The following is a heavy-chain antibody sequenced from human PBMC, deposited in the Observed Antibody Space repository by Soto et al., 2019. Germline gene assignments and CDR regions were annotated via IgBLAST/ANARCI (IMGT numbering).Heavy chain of an antibody. CDR2: IIPIFGTA. Sequence: QVQLVQSGAEVKKPGSSVKVSCKASGGTFSSYSINWVRQAPGQGLEWMGEIIPIFGTANYAQKLQGRVTISADEATSTAYMELSSLRSGETVVYYCARDGGRHSGGIAYWGQGTLVTVSS. J-gene: IGHJ4*02. D-gene: IGHD1-26*01. CDR1: GGTFSSYS. V-gene: IGHV1-69*01. CDR3: ARDGGRHSGGIAY.